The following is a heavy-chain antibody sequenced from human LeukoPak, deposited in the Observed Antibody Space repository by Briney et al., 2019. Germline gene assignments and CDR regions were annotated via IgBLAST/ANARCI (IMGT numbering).Heavy chain of an antibody. Sequence: SVKVSCKASGGTFSSYAISWMRQAPGQGLEWMGRIIPIFGTANYAQKFQGRVTITTDESTSTAYMELSSLRSEDTAVYYCARDKDPSSDTNYCSGGSCYSRYYYYYYMDVWGKGTTVTVSS. D-gene: IGHD2-15*01. CDR3: ARDKDPSSDTNYCSGGSCYSRYYYYYYMDV. CDR1: GGTFSSYA. CDR2: IIPIFGTA. J-gene: IGHJ6*03. V-gene: IGHV1-69*05.